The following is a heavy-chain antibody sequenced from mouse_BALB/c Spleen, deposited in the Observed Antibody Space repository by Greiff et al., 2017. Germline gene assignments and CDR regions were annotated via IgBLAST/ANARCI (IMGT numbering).Heavy chain of an antibody. J-gene: IGHJ4*01. V-gene: IGHV2-6-7*01. CDR3: ARDGLLGAMDY. CDR1: GFSLTGYG. CDR2: IWGDGST. D-gene: IGHD2-3*01. Sequence: QVHVKQSGPGLVAPSQSLSITCTVSGFSLTGYGVNWVRQPPGKGLEWLGMIWGDGSTDYNSALKSRLSISKDNSKSQVFLKMNSLQTDDTARYYCARDGLLGAMDYWGQGTSVTVSS.